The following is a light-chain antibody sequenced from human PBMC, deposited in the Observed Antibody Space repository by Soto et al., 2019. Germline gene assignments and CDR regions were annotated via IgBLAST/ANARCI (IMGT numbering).Light chain of an antibody. V-gene: IGLV1-51*01. CDR1: SSDIGNNL. Sequence: QSVLTQPPSVSAAPGQKVTISCSGSSSDIGNNLVSWYQQFPGSAPRLLIYDDFKRPSGIPDRFSGSKSGTSATLGITGLQPGDEADYYCLTRDKSQTAYVFGTGTKLTVL. CDR3: LTRDKSQTAYV. J-gene: IGLJ1*01. CDR2: DDF.